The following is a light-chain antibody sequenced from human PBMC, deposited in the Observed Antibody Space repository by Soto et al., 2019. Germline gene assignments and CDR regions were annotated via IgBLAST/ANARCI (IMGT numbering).Light chain of an antibody. V-gene: IGKV1-5*01. CDR3: QQYNSYSGT. Sequence: DIQMTQSPSTLSASVGDRVNITCRASQSISSWLAWYQQKPGKAPKLLIYDASSLESGVPSRFSGSGSGTEFTITISSLQPDDFATYYCQQYNSYSGTFGQGTKVEIK. CDR1: QSISSW. CDR2: DAS. J-gene: IGKJ1*01.